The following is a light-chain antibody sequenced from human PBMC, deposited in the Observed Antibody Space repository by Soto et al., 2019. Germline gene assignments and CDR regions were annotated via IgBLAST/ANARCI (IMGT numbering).Light chain of an antibody. J-gene: IGKJ4*01. V-gene: IGKV3-15*01. CDR1: QSVNSN. Sequence: EIVMTQSPATLSVSPGEGATLSCRASQSVNSNLAWYQQKPGQAPRLLIYGASTRDTGIPARFSGSGYGTEFALTISSLQSEDFAIYYCQQYNNWPLTFGGGTKVDI. CDR2: GAS. CDR3: QQYNNWPLT.